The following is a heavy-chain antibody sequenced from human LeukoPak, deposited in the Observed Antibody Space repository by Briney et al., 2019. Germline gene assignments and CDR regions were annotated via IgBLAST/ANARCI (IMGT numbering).Heavy chain of an antibody. J-gene: IGHJ4*02. Sequence: KPSETLSLACTVSGGSISNYYWSWIRQPPGKGLEWIGYIYTSGSTNYNPSLKSRVTISVDTSKNQFSLKLSSVTAADTAVYYCARLAAFGAFDYWGQGTLVTVSS. CDR3: ARLAAFGAFDY. D-gene: IGHD3-16*01. V-gene: IGHV4-4*09. CDR1: GGSISNYY. CDR2: IYTSGST.